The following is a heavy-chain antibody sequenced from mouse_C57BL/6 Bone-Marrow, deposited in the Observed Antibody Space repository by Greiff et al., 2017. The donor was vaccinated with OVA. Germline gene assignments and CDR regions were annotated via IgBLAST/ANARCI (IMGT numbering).Heavy chain of an antibody. V-gene: IGHV14-4*01. CDR2: IDPENGDT. J-gene: IGHJ1*03. D-gene: IGHD4-1*01. Sequence: EVQLQQSGAELVRPGASVKLSCTASGFNIKDDYMHWVKQRPEQGLEWIGWIDPENGDTEYTSKFQGKAPLTADTSSNTAYLQLRSLTSEDTAVSFSTPPWDWYFSVWGTGATVTVSS. CDR3: TPPWDWYFSV. CDR1: GFNIKDDY.